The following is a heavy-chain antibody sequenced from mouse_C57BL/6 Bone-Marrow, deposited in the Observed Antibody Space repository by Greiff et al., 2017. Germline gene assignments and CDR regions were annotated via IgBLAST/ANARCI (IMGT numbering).Heavy chain of an antibody. D-gene: IGHD1-1*01. CDR1: GFNIKDDY. J-gene: IGHJ3*01. CDR3: TTLDYYGSEAWFAY. CDR2: IDPENGDT. V-gene: IGHV14-4*01. Sequence: EVQLQQSGAELVRPGASVKLSCTASGFNIKDDYMHWVKQRPEQGLEWIGWIDPENGDTEYASKFQGKATITAETSSNTAYLQLSSLTSEDTAVYYCTTLDYYGSEAWFAYWGQGTLVTVSA.